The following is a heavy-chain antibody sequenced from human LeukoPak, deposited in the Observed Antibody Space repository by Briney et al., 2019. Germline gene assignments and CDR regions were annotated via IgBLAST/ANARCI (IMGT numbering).Heavy chain of an antibody. J-gene: IGHJ4*02. CDR1: RFTVSSNY. V-gene: IGHV3-66*01. Sequence: GGSLRLSCAASRFTVSSNYMTWVRQAAGKGLEWVSVIYSGGSTYYADSVKGRFTISRDNSKNTLYLQMNSLRAEDTALYYCARDWFTRLGELSPDRAFDYWGQGTLVTVSS. CDR2: IYSGGST. D-gene: IGHD3-16*02. CDR3: ARDWFTRLGELSPDRAFDY.